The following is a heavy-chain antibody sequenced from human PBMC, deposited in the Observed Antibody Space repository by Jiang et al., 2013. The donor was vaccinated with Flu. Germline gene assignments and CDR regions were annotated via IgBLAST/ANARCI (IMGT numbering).Heavy chain of an antibody. D-gene: IGHD6-19*01. CDR1: GYSFTSYW. Sequence: GAEVKKPGESLKISCKGSGYSFTSYWIGWVRQMPGKGLEWMGIIYPGDSDTRYSPSFQGQVTISADKSIGTAYLQWSSLKASDTAVYYCARTGRVAGSERGGDYWGQGTLVTVSS. CDR3: ARTGRVAGSERGGDY. J-gene: IGHJ4*02. V-gene: IGHV5-51*03. CDR2: IYPGDSDT.